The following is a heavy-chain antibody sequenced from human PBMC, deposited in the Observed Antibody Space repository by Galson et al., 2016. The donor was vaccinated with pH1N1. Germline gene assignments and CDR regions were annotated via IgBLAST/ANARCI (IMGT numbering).Heavy chain of an antibody. CDR3: AHREGMITNAFDF. D-gene: IGHD3-16*01. Sequence: PALVKPTQTLTLTCNFSGFSVSSSGMGVGWICQPPGKGLEWLAVIYWDDDKRYSPSLKSRLTITKDTTKNQVVLKMTKMDPADTATYYCAHREGMITNAFDFWGQGTMVTVSS. J-gene: IGHJ3*01. V-gene: IGHV2-5*02. CDR1: GFSVSSSGMG. CDR2: IYWDDDK.